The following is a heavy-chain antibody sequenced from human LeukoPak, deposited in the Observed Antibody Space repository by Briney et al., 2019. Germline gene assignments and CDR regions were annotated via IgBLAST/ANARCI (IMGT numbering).Heavy chain of an antibody. CDR3: AKAPVGIVGY. D-gene: IGHD2-21*01. CDR2: ISGSGGST. J-gene: IGHJ4*02. V-gene: IGHV3-23*01. Sequence: GGSLRLSCAASGFTFSNSAMSWVRKAQGKGLELVSAISGSGGSTYYADSVKGRFTISRDNSKNKVYLQMNSLRADDTAVYYCAKAPVGIVGYWGQGTLVTVSS. CDR1: GFTFSNSA.